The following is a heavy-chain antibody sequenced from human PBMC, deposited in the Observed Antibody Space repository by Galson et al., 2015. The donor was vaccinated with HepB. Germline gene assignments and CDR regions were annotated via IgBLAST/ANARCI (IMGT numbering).Heavy chain of an antibody. Sequence: SLRLSCAASGFTFSSYGMHWVRQAPGKGLEWVAVISYDGSHYYYADSVKGRFTISRDKSKNTLYLQMNSLRAEDTAVYYCAKDRLTMIRETWGNYYYYMDVWGKGTTVTVSS. D-gene: IGHD3-10*01. CDR2: ISYDGSHY. V-gene: IGHV3-30*18. CDR3: AKDRLTMIRETWGNYYYYMDV. J-gene: IGHJ6*03. CDR1: GFTFSSYG.